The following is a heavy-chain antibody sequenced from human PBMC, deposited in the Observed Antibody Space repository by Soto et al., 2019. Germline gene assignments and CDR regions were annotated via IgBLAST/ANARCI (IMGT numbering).Heavy chain of an antibody. Sequence: QMQLVQSGAEVKKTGSSVKVSCKASGYTFTYRYLHWVRQAPGQALEWMGWITPFNGNTNYAQKFQDRVTITRDRSMSTAYMELSSLRSEDTAMYYCASSVAAPSSKFDCWGQGTLVTVSS. V-gene: IGHV1-45*02. CDR1: GYTFTYRY. J-gene: IGHJ4*02. CDR3: ASSVAAPSSKFDC. CDR2: ITPFNGNT. D-gene: IGHD6-6*01.